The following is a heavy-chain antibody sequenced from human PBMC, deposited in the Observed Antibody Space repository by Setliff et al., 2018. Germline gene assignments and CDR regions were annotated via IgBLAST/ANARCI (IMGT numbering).Heavy chain of an antibody. CDR1: GGSISSGSYY. J-gene: IGHJ5*02. V-gene: IGHV4-61*02. CDR2: IYVGGSA. CDR3: ARDNTILGATDH. D-gene: IGHD1-26*01. Sequence: PSETLSLTCTVSGGSISSGSYYWTWIRQPAGKGLEWIGRIYVGGSANYNPSLKSRVTISVDTSKNQFSLKLSSVTAADTAVYYCARDNTILGATDHWGQGTLVTVSS.